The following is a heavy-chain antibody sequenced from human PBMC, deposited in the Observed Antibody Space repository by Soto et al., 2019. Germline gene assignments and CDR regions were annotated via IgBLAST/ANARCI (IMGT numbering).Heavy chain of an antibody. V-gene: IGHV4-34*01. J-gene: IGHJ5*02. D-gene: IGHD6-13*01. CDR2: INHSGST. CDR3: ARPEGSRWYTRSQGNNWCDP. CDR1: GGSFSGYY. Sequence: SETLSLTCSVYGGSFSGYYWSWIRQPPGKGLEWIGEINHSGSTNYSPSLKSRVTISVDTSKNQFSLKLSSVTAADTAVYYCARPEGSRWYTRSQGNNWCDPWGQGTLGTVS.